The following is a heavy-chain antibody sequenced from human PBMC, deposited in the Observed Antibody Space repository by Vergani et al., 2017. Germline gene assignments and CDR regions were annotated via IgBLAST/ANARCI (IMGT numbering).Heavy chain of an antibody. V-gene: IGHV1-3*01. D-gene: IGHD2-2*01. CDR3: ARGPTYDRYCSSTSCLDAFDI. Sequence: QVQLVQSGAEVKKPGASVKVSCKASGYTFTSYAMHWVRQAPGQRLEWMGWINAGNGNTNYAQKLQGRVTMTTDTSTSTAYMELRSLRSDDTAVYYCARGPTYDRYCSSTSCLDAFDIWGQGTMVTVSS. CDR1: GYTFTSYA. CDR2: INAGNGNT. J-gene: IGHJ3*02.